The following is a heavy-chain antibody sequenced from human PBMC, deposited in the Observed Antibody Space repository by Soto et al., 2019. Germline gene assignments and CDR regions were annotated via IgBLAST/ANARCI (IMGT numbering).Heavy chain of an antibody. Sequence: SETLSLTCTVSGGSISSGGYYWSWIRQHPEKGLEWIGYIYYSGSTYYNPSLKSRVTISVDTSKNQFSLKLSSVTAADTAVYYCARGGLQQLVYFDYWGQGTLVTVSS. CDR3: ARGGLQQLVYFDY. CDR2: IYYSGST. D-gene: IGHD6-13*01. J-gene: IGHJ4*02. CDR1: GGSISSGGYY. V-gene: IGHV4-31*03.